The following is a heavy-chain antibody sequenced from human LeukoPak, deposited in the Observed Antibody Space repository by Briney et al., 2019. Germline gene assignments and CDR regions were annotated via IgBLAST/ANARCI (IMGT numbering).Heavy chain of an antibody. J-gene: IGHJ4*02. V-gene: IGHV3-21*01. CDR2: ISSSSSYI. D-gene: IGHD2-2*01. CDR3: AKDIVPAVFDY. Sequence: GGPLRLSCAASGFTFSSYSMIWVRQAPGKGLEWVSSISSSSSYIYYADSVKGRFTISRGNAKNSLYLQMNSLRAEDTAVYYCAKDIVPAVFDYWGQGTLVTVSS. CDR1: GFTFSSYS.